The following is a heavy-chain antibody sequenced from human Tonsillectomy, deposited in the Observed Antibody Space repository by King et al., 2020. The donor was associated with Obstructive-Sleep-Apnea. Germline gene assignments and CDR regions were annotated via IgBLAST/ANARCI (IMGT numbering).Heavy chain of an antibody. J-gene: IGHJ6*02. Sequence: QLQESGPGLVKPSQTLSLTCTVSGGSISSGGYYWSWIRQHPGKGLEWIGYIYYSGSTYYNPSLKSRVTISVDTSKNQFSLKLSSVTAADTAVYYCAGCPNSYGSGSYPQGYYGMDVWGQGTTVTVSS. V-gene: IGHV4-31*03. CDR1: GGSISSGGYY. CDR2: IYYSGST. D-gene: IGHD3-10*01. CDR3: AGCPNSYGSGSYPQGYYGMDV.